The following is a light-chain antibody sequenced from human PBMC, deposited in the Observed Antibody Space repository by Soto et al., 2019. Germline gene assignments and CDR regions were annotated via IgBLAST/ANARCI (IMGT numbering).Light chain of an antibody. CDR3: QQYNNWPPLT. CDR2: GAS. J-gene: IGKJ4*01. CDR1: QSVSSGY. V-gene: IGKV3-20*01. Sequence: EIVLTQSPGTLSLSPGERATLSCRASQSVSSGYLAWYQQKPGQAPSLLIYGASSRATGIPDRFSGSGSGTDFTLTISRLEPEDFAVYYCQQYNNWPPLTFGGGTKVEIK.